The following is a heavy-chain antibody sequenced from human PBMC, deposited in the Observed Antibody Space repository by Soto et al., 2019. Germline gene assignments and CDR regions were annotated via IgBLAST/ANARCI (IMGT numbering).Heavy chain of an antibody. D-gene: IGHD2-2*01. CDR2: INTDGGGT. V-gene: IGHV3-74*01. J-gene: IGHJ4*02. CDR3: ARVSVAPGIDY. CDR1: GFTFSGYW. Sequence: EVQLVESGGGLFQPGESLRLSCAASGFTFSGYWMHWVRQGPGKGLEWVSRINTDGGGTTYADSVKGRFTISRDNAENTLYLQMNSLRADDTALYYCARVSVAPGIDYWGQGTLVTVSS.